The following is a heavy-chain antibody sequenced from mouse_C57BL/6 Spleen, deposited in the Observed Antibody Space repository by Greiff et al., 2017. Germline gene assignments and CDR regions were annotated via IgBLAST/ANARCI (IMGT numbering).Heavy chain of an antibody. D-gene: IGHD2-4*01. J-gene: IGHJ4*01. Sequence: VQLQESGPGLVQPSQSLSLTCTASGFSLTSYGVHWVRQSPGKGLEWLGVIWSGGSTDYNAAFISRLSISKDNSKSQVFFKMNSLQADDTAIYYCARNYDYFYAMDYWGQGTSVTVSS. CDR3: ARNYDYFYAMDY. CDR2: IWSGGST. CDR1: GFSLTSYG. V-gene: IGHV2-2*01.